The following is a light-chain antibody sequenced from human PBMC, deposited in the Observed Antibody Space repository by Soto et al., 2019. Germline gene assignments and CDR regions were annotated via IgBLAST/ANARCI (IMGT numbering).Light chain of an antibody. Sequence: EIVMTQSPATLSVSPGERATLSCRASQSVSSNLAWYQQKPGQAPRLLIYGASTRATGIPARFSGSGSGTEFTLTISSLQSEDFAVYYCQQYGWTFGQRTKVEIK. J-gene: IGKJ1*01. CDR1: QSVSSN. CDR2: GAS. CDR3: QQYGWT. V-gene: IGKV3-15*01.